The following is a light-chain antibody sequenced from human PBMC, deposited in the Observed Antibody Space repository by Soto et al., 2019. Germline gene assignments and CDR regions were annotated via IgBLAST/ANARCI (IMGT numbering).Light chain of an antibody. J-gene: IGLJ3*02. CDR1: SGSVSTNNY. V-gene: IGLV8-61*01. CDR2: NTN. CDR3: LLYVGSGIHGV. Sequence: QAVVTQEPSFSVSPGGTITLTCGLSSGSVSTNNYPSWYQQNPGQAPRTLIYNTNTRSSGVPDRFSGSILGNQAALTSTGAQADDECDYYCLLYVGSGIHGVFGGGTKVTVL.